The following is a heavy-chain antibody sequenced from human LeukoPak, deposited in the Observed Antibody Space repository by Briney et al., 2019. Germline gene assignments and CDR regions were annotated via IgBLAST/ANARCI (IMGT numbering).Heavy chain of an antibody. CDR1: GYTFTGYY. Sequence: GASVKVSCKASGYTFTGYYMHWVRQAPGQGLEWMGWINPNSGGTNYAQKFQGRVTMTRDTSISTAYMELSRLRSDDTAVYYCARPMVRGVALWGFDYWGQGTLVTVSS. D-gene: IGHD3-10*01. CDR2: INPNSGGT. V-gene: IGHV1-2*02. J-gene: IGHJ4*02. CDR3: ARPMVRGVALWGFDY.